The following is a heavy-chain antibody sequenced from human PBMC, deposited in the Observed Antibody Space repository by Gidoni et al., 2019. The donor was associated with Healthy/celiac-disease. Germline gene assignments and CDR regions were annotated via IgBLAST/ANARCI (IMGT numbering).Heavy chain of an antibody. V-gene: IGHV3-7*01. J-gene: IGHJ4*02. CDR3: ARQSGSYHSLDY. CDR1: GFTFSSYW. Sequence: EVQLVESGGGLVQPGGSLRLSCAAAGFTFSSYWVSWVRQAPGKGLEWVANIKQDGSEKYYVDSVKGRFTISRDNAKNSLYLQMNSLRAEDTAVYYCARQSGSYHSLDYWGQGTLVTVSS. CDR2: IKQDGSEK. D-gene: IGHD1-26*01.